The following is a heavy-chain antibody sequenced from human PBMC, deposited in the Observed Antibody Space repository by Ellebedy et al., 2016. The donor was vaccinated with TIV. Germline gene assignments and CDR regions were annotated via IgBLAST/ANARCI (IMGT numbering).Heavy chain of an antibody. J-gene: IGHJ4*02. CDR1: GDSISRDDSF. Sequence: MPSETLSLTCTSSGDSISRDDSFWGWIRAPPGKGLEWIGSIYYGGSTYYSPSFKRRVTISVDTSKNQFSLKLSSVTAADTAVFYCASGFSYGLLDYWGQGTLVAVSS. CDR3: ASGFSYGLLDY. V-gene: IGHV4-39*07. D-gene: IGHD5-18*01. CDR2: IYYGGST.